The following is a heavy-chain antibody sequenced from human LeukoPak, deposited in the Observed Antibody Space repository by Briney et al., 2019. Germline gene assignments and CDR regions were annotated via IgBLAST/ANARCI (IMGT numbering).Heavy chain of an antibody. Sequence: GSLRLSCAASGFTFSSYAMSWVRQAPGKGLEWVSAISGSGGSTYYADSVKGRFTISRDNAKNSLYLQMNSLRAEDTAVYYCARDCPMVRGVIDYWGQGTLVTVSS. V-gene: IGHV3-23*01. CDR3: ARDCPMVRGVIDY. J-gene: IGHJ4*02. CDR2: ISGSGGST. CDR1: GFTFSSYA. D-gene: IGHD3-10*01.